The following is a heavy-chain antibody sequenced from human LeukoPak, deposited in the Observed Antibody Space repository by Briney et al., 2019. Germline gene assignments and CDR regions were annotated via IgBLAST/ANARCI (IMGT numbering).Heavy chain of an antibody. V-gene: IGHV4-34*01. CDR2: INHSGST. J-gene: IGHJ4*02. Sequence: SETLSLTCAVYGGSFSGYYWSWIRQPPGKGLEWIGEINHSGSTNYNPSLESRVTISVDTSKNQFSLKLSSVTAADTAVYYCAVGASSGYLTRDYWGQGTLVTVSS. D-gene: IGHD3-22*01. CDR1: GGSFSGYY. CDR3: AVGASSGYLTRDY.